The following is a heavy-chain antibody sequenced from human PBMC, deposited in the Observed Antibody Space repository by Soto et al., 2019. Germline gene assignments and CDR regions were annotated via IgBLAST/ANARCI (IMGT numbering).Heavy chain of an antibody. J-gene: IGHJ4*02. CDR2: IIPILNRA. Sequence: QVQLVQSGAEVKKPGSSVRVSCKASGGTFTNYTIGWVRQAPGQGLEWMGSIIPILNRAQYAQKFQGRVSITVEKSTSTAYMDLNSLRSEDTAIYFCARDGYSGHDYGDWGQVTLVTVSS. CDR3: ARDGYSGHDYGD. CDR1: GGTFTNYT. D-gene: IGHD5-12*01. V-gene: IGHV1-69*08.